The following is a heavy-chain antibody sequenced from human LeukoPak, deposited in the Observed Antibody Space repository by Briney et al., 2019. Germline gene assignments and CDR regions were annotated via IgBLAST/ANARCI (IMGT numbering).Heavy chain of an antibody. D-gene: IGHD3-10*01. V-gene: IGHV3-23*01. Sequence: PGGSLRLSCAASGFTFSSYAMSWVRQAPGKGLEWVSAISGSGGSTYYADSAKGRFTISRDNSKNTLYLQMNSLRAEDTAVYYCAHTLYYYGSGSFPFDYWGQGTLVTVSS. CDR2: ISGSGGST. CDR1: GFTFSSYA. CDR3: AHTLYYYGSGSFPFDY. J-gene: IGHJ4*02.